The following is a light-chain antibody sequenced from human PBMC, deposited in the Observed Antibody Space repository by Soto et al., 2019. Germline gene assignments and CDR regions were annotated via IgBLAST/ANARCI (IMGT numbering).Light chain of an antibody. J-gene: IGKJ5*01. CDR1: QSFRGL. V-gene: IGKV3-11*01. Sequence: VLTQSPFTLYLYPGARATLSCRASQSFRGLLALYQQKTGQSPRILIYDAYNRATGSPPRFSGSGSGTDFTLTISSLEPEDSAVYYCHQRHMCPITFGQGTRLEIK. CDR2: DAY. CDR3: HQRHMCPIT.